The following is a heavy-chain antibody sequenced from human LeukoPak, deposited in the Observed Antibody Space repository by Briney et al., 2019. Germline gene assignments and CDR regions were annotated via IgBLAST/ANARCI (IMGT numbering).Heavy chain of an antibody. D-gene: IGHD2-2*01. CDR2: ISGSTTYT. CDR1: GFTFSDYY. V-gene: IGHV3-11*03. CDR3: ARSLRRDCDSTSCWAALDI. J-gene: IGHJ3*02. Sequence: PGGSLRLSCAASGFTFSDYYTSWIRQAPGKGLEWVSYISGSTTYTNYADSVKGRFTISRDNAKNSLYLQMNSLRAEDTAVYYCARSLRRDCDSTSCWAALDIWGQGTMVTVSS.